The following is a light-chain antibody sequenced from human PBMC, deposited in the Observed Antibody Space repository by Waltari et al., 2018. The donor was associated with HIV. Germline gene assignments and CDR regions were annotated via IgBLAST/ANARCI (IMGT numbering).Light chain of an antibody. Sequence: DIQMTQSPSSLSASVGDRVTISCRTSQSINSFLNWYQQKPGKVPKLLIYGASTLESGVPSRFSGTGYGTDFSLTSSNLQPEDFATYYCLQGYSSPLTFGPGTKVDIK. CDR2: GAS. CDR3: LQGYSSPLT. V-gene: IGKV1-39*01. J-gene: IGKJ3*01. CDR1: QSINSF.